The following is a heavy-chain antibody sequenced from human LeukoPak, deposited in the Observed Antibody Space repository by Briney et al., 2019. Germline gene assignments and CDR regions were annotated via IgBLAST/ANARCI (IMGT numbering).Heavy chain of an antibody. Sequence: SETLSLTCAVYGGSFSGYYWSWIRQPPGKGLEWIGEINHSGSTNYNPSLKSRVTISVDTSKNQFSLKLSSVTAADTAVYYCARRWALWFGESYWGSDAFDIWGQGTMVTVSS. V-gene: IGHV4-34*01. CDR1: GGSFSGYY. CDR2: INHSGST. D-gene: IGHD3-10*01. J-gene: IGHJ3*02. CDR3: ARRWALWFGESYWGSDAFDI.